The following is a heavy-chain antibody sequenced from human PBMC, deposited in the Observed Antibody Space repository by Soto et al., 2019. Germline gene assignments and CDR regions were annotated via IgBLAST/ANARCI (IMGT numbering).Heavy chain of an antibody. CDR1: GGSISSSNW. J-gene: IGHJ6*02. CDR2: IYHSGST. Sequence: ASETLSLTCAVSGGSISSSNWWSWVRQPPGKGLEWIGEIYHSGSTNYNPSLESRVTISVDKSKNQFSLKLSSVTAADTAVYYCARDGLGAEYSSSWHPSPYYYYYGMDVWGQGTTVTVFS. V-gene: IGHV4-4*02. D-gene: IGHD6-13*01. CDR3: ARDGLGAEYSSSWHPSPYYYYYGMDV.